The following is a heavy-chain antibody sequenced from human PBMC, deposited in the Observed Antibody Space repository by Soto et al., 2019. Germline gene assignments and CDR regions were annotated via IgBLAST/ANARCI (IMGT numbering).Heavy chain of an antibody. CDR3: ARALVTDYNSRDYPYYFAIDV. Sequence: SENRSLRCVVSGGPVSADGHYGSWIRHLPGKGLEWIANVYHTGTTYYNPSLKSRVSMSVDTSQNQFSLILASVTAADTAVYYCARALVTDYNSRDYPYYFAIDVWGQATSVT. D-gene: IGHD1-20*01. CDR1: GGPVSADGHY. J-gene: IGHJ6*02. V-gene: IGHV4-31*02. CDR2: VYHTGTT.